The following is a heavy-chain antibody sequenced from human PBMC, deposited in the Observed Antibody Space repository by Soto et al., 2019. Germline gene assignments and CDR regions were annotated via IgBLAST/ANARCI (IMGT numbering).Heavy chain of an antibody. Sequence: SVEVPCKSSGGTFSSYAIIWVRQAPGQGLEWMGGIIPIFGTANYAQKFQGRVTITADESTSTAYMELSSLRSEDTAVYYCARKRVEYYYYYGMDVWGQGTTVTVS. J-gene: IGHJ6*02. V-gene: IGHV1-69*13. CDR1: GGTFSSYA. CDR3: ARKRVEYYYYYGMDV. CDR2: IIPIFGTA.